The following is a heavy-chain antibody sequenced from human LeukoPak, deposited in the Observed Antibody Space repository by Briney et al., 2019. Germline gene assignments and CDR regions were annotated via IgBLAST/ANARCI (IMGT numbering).Heavy chain of an antibody. J-gene: IGHJ4*02. CDR3: ARDHTDGYSYGYSLPYYFDY. Sequence: GRSLRLSCAASGFTFSSYAMHWVRQAPGKGLEWVAVISYDGSNKYYADSVKGRFTISRDNSKNTLYLQMNSLRAEDTAVYYCARDHTDGYSYGYSLPYYFDYWGQGTLVTVSS. D-gene: IGHD5-18*01. V-gene: IGHV3-30-3*01. CDR1: GFTFSSYA. CDR2: ISYDGSNK.